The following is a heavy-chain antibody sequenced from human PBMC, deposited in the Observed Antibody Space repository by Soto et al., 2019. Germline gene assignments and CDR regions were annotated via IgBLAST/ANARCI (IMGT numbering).Heavy chain of an antibody. CDR1: GFTFSSFG. Sequence: EQLAESGGGVVQSGRSLRLSCEASGFTFSSFGMHWVRQAPGKGLEWVAVISYDGSDTYFADSVKGRFTISRDNSKNIVYLQMNSLRVEDTAVYYCVKDIHFLGIWYFDLWGRCFLVSVSS. CDR2: ISYDGSDT. V-gene: IGHV3-30*18. D-gene: IGHD3-16*01. J-gene: IGHJ2*01. CDR3: VKDIHFLGIWYFDL.